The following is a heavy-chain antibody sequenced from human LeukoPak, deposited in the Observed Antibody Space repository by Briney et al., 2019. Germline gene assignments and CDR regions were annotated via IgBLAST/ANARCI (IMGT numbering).Heavy chain of an antibody. CDR1: GDSISSGSYY. V-gene: IGHV4-61*02. CDR3: ARGSLGREVSAFFKN. D-gene: IGHD5/OR15-5a*01. CDR2: IYATGST. Sequence: SETLSLTCSVSGDSISSGSYYWSWIRQPAGKGLEWIGRIYATGSTNYNPSLKSRVTISVDTSENQFSLRLSSVTAADTAVYYCARGSLGREVSAFFKNWGQGILVTVSS. J-gene: IGHJ4*02.